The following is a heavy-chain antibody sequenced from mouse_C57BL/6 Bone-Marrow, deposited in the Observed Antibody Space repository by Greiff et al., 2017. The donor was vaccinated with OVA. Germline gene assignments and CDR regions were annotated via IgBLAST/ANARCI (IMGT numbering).Heavy chain of an antibody. J-gene: IGHJ4*01. CDR3: ARSGGSDDYYAMDY. CDR1: GYSFTDYN. V-gene: IGHV1-39*01. CDR2: INPNYGTT. D-gene: IGHD2-12*01. Sequence: LQLKESGPELVKPGASVKISCKASGYSFTDYNMNWVKQSNGKSLEWIGVINPNYGTTSYNQKFKGKATLTVDQSSSTAYMQLNSLTSEDSAVYYCARSGGSDDYYAMDYWGQGTSVTVSS.